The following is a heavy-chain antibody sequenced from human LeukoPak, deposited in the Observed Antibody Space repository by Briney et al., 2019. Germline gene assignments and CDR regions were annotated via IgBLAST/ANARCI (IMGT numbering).Heavy chain of an antibody. CDR2: INLSGIS. CDR1: GRSFSANGGYY. D-gene: IGHD3-16*01. CDR3: AILRWGYEGMDY. Sequence: SETLSLTCAGFGRSFSANGGYYWTWVRQPPGKGLEWIGEINLSGISDYNPSLKSRVSLLVDLSKNRFSLRLNSVTAADTAVYYCAILRWGYEGMDYWGQGTLVTVSS. V-gene: IGHV4-34*01. J-gene: IGHJ4*02.